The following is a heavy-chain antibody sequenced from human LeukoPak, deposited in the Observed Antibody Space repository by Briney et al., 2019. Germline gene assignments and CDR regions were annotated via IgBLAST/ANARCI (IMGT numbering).Heavy chain of an antibody. CDR1: GYTFTGYY. CDR2: INPNSGGT. CDR3: ARAGMTPVTPLGY. Sequence: ASVKVSCKASGYTFTGYYMHWVRQAPGQGLEWMGWINPNSGGTNYAQKFQGWVTMTRDTSISTAYMELSRLRSDDTAVYYCARAGMTPVTPLGYWGKGTLVTVSS. D-gene: IGHD4-17*01. V-gene: IGHV1-2*04. J-gene: IGHJ4*02.